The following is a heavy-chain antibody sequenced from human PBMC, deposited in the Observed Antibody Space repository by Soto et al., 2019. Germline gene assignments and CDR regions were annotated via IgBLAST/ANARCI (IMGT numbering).Heavy chain of an antibody. V-gene: IGHV3-23*01. CDR3: ATLDGLSAAGTWGNLQH. J-gene: IGHJ1*01. CDR1: PLTPTTPP. D-gene: IGHD6-13*01. Sequence: EVQLLQPARGFVQPGGPLPPPCAAPPLTPTTPPPTPPPPPPAHPPPSPPAISGTGERTYYADSVQGRFTISRDNSKSTVFLQLSSLRAEDTAVYYCATLDGLSAAGTWGNLQHWGQGTLVTFS. CDR2: ISGTGERT.